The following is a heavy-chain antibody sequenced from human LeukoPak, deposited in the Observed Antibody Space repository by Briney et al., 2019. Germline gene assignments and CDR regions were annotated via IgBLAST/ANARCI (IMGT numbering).Heavy chain of an antibody. Sequence: ASVKVSCKVSGYTLTELSMHWVRQAPGKGLEWMGGFDPEDGETIYAQKFQGRVTMTEDTSTSTAYMELRSLRSGDTAVYYCARDFEDTAMVPDAFDIWGQGTMVTVSS. D-gene: IGHD5-18*01. CDR1: GYTLTELS. CDR3: ARDFEDTAMVPDAFDI. CDR2: FDPEDGET. J-gene: IGHJ3*02. V-gene: IGHV1-24*01.